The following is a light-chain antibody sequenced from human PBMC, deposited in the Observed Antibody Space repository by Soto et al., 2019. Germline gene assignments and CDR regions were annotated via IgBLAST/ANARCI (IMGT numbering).Light chain of an antibody. Sequence: EIVLTQSPATLSLSPGETPPLSCPPRQSVSSHLPSHQQKPGQAPRLLIYDASNRATGIPARFSGSGSGTDFTRTISSLEPEDFAVYYCQQRSNWPLFTFGPGTKVEIK. CDR2: DAS. J-gene: IGKJ3*01. CDR3: QQRSNWPLFT. V-gene: IGKV3-11*01. CDR1: QSVSSH.